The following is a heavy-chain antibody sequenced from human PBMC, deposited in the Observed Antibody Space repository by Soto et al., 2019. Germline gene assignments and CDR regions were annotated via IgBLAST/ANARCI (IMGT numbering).Heavy chain of an antibody. CDR2: INHSGIT. Sequence: SETLSLTCAVYGGSFSGYYWSWIRQPPGKGLEWIGEINHSGITNYNPSLKSRVTISVDTSKNQFSLKLSSVTAADTAVYYCARAGYYGMDVWGQGTTVTVSS. CDR3: ARAGYYGMDV. CDR1: GGSFSGYY. V-gene: IGHV4-34*01. J-gene: IGHJ6*02.